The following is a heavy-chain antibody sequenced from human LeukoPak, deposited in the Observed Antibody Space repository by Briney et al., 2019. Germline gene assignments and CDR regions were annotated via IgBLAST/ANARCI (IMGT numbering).Heavy chain of an antibody. Sequence: HPGGSLRLSSAASGFTFSSYAMSWVRQAPGKGLEWVSAISGSGGSTYYADSVKGRFTISRDNSKNTLYLRMNSLRAEDTAVYYCAKLRYFDWLLSPGAFDIWGQGTMVTVSS. CDR2: ISGSGGST. CDR1: GFTFSSYA. CDR3: AKLRYFDWLLSPGAFDI. V-gene: IGHV3-23*01. D-gene: IGHD3-9*01. J-gene: IGHJ3*02.